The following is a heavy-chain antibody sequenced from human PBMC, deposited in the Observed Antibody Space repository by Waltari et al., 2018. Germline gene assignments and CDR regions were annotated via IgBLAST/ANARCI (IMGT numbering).Heavy chain of an antibody. V-gene: IGHV3-7*03. CDR3: LRDRRGPALFDS. CDR2: IKQDGSER. J-gene: IGHJ4*02. CDR1: GFTFSSYW. D-gene: IGHD2-2*01. Sequence: EVQVVESGGGLVQPGGSLRLSCEGSGFTFSSYWMSWVRQAPGKGLEWVGNIKQDGSERNYVDSVKGRFTISRDNAKNSVFLQMISLRAEDTAVYYCLRDRRGPALFDSWGQGTLVTVSS.